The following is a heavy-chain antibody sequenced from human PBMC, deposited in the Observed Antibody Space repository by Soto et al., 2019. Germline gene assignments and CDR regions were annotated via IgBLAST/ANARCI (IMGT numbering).Heavy chain of an antibody. Sequence: GGSLRLSCAASGFTFSSYAMHWVRQAPGKGLEWVAVISYDGSNKYYADSVKGRFTISRDNSKNSLYLQMNSLRDEDTAVYYCAIYRNWSYLYYYYYGMDVWGQGTTVTVSS. V-gene: IGHV3-30-3*01. D-gene: IGHD1-7*01. CDR3: AIYRNWSYLYYYYYGMDV. J-gene: IGHJ6*02. CDR1: GFTFSSYA. CDR2: ISYDGSNK.